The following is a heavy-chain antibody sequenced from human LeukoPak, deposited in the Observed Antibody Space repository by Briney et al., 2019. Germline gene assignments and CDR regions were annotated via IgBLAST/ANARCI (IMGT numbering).Heavy chain of an antibody. J-gene: IGHJ4*02. CDR1: GYTFTSYG. V-gene: IGHV1-18*01. Sequence: ASVKVSCKASGYTFTSYGISWVRQAPGQGREWMGWISAYNGNTNYAQKLQGRVTMTTDTSTSTAYMELRSLRSDDTAVYYCAVPTYYYDSSGYSLDYWGQGTLVTVSS. CDR3: AVPTYYYDSSGYSLDY. CDR2: ISAYNGNT. D-gene: IGHD3-22*01.